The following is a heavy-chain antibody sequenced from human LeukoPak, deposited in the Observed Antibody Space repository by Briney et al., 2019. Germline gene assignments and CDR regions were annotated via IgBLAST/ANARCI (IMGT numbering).Heavy chain of an antibody. V-gene: IGHV4-38-2*02. D-gene: IGHD4-23*01. Sequence: SETLSLTCTVSGFFITNNNYWGWIRQSPGKGLEWMGSIHHSGNRFETGSTHYNPSFRGRISVSADPSKNQFSLTLRFVTAADTAVYFCARNVSGGFFIGWSQGTLVTVSS. CDR1: GFFITNNNY. CDR3: ARNVSGGFFIG. CDR2: IHHSGNRFETGST. J-gene: IGHJ1*01.